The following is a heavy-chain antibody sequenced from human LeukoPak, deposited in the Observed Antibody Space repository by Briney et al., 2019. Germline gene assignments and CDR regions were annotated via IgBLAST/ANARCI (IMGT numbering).Heavy chain of an antibody. CDR3: ARVRTDYGDYADAFDI. CDR1: GGSISSYY. CDR2: IYYSGST. D-gene: IGHD4-17*01. V-gene: IGHV4-59*01. Sequence: KPSETLSLTCTVSGGSISSYYWSWIRQPPGKGLEWIGYIYYSGSTNYNPSLQSRVTISVDTSKNQFSLKLSSVTAADTAVYYCARVRTDYGDYADAFDIWGQGTMVTVSS. J-gene: IGHJ3*02.